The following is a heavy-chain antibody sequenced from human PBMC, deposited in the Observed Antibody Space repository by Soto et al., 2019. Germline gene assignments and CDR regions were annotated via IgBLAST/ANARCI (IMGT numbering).Heavy chain of an antibody. CDR2: INPSGGST. D-gene: IGHD5-12*01. V-gene: IGHV1-46*01. Sequence: GASVKVSCKASGYTFTSYSMHWVRQAPGQGLEWMGIINPSGGSTSSAQKFQGRVTMTRDTSTSTVYMELSRLRSEDTAMYYCATERTRAYSGLFDYWGQGTLVTVSS. CDR1: GYTFTSYS. J-gene: IGHJ4*02. CDR3: ATERTRAYSGLFDY.